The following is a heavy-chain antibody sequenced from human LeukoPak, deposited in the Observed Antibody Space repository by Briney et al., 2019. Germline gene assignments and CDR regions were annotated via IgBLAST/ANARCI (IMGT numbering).Heavy chain of an antibody. D-gene: IGHD1-26*01. J-gene: IGHJ4*02. CDR1: GGSISSSSYS. CDR2: IYYSGST. V-gene: IGHV4-39*01. Sequence: SETLSLTCTVSGGSISSSSYSWGWIRQPPGKGLECIGTIYYSGSTYYNASLQSRVTISIDTSKNQFSLRLKSVTAADTAMYYCAKSGGYGLIDYWGQGTLVTVSS. CDR3: AKSGGYGLIDY.